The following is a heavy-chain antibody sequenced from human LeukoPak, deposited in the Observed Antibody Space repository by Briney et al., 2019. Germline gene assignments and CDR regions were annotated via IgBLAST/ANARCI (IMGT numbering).Heavy chain of an antibody. CDR2: IHYRGSP. Sequence: PSETLSLTCTVPGGSINTYYWSWIRQPPGKGLEWIGNIHYRGSPNYNPSLKSRVTISVDTSNNQFSLKLRSVTAADTAVYDCARHNKTPTYYYGSGSYFDSWGQGTLVTVSS. V-gene: IGHV4-59*08. J-gene: IGHJ4*02. CDR1: GGSINTYY. D-gene: IGHD3-10*01. CDR3: ARHNKTPTYYYGSGSYFDS.